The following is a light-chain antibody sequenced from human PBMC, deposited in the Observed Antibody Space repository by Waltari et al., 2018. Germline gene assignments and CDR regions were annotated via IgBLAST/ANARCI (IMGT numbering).Light chain of an antibody. J-gene: IGKJ4*01. Sequence: IVMTQSPDSLAVSLGERATLNCKSSQSVLYSPNNKNYLAWYQQKPGQPPKLLIYWASTRESGVPDRCSGSGSGTDFTLTISSLQAEDVAVYYCQQYYRTPLTFGGGTKVEIK. V-gene: IGKV4-1*01. CDR2: WAS. CDR1: QSVLYSPNNKNY. CDR3: QQYYRTPLT.